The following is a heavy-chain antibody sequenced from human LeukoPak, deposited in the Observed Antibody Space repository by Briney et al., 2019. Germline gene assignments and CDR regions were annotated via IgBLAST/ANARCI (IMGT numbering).Heavy chain of an antibody. CDR3: AMESRIAVAAIDY. Sequence: GGSLRLSCAASGITFDEYAMNWVRQAPGKGLDWVSNINWNTGVIVYADSVKGRFTVSRDNAKTSLYLQMNSLRVEDTALYYCAMESRIAVAAIDYWGQGTLVTVSS. CDR2: INWNTGVI. D-gene: IGHD6-19*01. J-gene: IGHJ4*02. V-gene: IGHV3-9*01. CDR1: GITFDEYA.